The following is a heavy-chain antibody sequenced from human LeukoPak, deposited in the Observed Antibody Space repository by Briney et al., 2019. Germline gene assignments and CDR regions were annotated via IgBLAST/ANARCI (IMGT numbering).Heavy chain of an antibody. V-gene: IGHV3-30-3*01. D-gene: IGHD1-26*01. CDR2: ISYDGSNT. CDR3: ARFGRSYRGAFDY. Sequence: GGSLRLSCAASGFTFSSYAMHWVRQAPGKGLEWVAAISYDGSNTYYADSVKGRFTISRDNSKNTLYLQMNSLRAEDTAVYYCARFGRSYRGAFDYWGRGTLVTVAS. J-gene: IGHJ4*02. CDR1: GFTFSSYA.